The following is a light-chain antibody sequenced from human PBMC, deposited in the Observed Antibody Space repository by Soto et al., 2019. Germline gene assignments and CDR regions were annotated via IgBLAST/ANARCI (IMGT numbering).Light chain of an antibody. CDR1: SSDVGSYDY. J-gene: IGLJ3*02. CDR2: NVN. CDR3: AAWDDSLNGLWV. Sequence: QSALIQPPSVSGSPGQSVTISCTGTSSDVGSYDYVSWYQQHPGTVPKPMIYNVNTQPSGVPDRFSGSKSGTSASLAISGLQSEDEADYYCAAWDDSLNGLWVFGGGTKLTVL. V-gene: IGLV2-11*01.